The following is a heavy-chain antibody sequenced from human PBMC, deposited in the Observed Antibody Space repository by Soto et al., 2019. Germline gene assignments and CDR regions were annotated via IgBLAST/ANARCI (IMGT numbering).Heavy chain of an antibody. Sequence: GESLTICCQCSGYTFSKFCIAWVLQLPGKGLEYMGIIYAGDSETRYSPSFHGKVTISADRSIGTAYLQWSSLEASDSAFYFCARSPRSRSYFDYWGQGAMVTVSS. CDR2: IYAGDSET. CDR3: ARSPRSRSYFDY. V-gene: IGHV5-51*01. J-gene: IGHJ4*02. CDR1: GYTFSKFC. D-gene: IGHD6-13*01.